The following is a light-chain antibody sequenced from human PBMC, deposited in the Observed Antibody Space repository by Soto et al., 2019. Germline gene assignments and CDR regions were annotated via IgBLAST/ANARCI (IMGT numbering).Light chain of an antibody. J-gene: IGKJ1*01. CDR3: QQYVTTPRT. V-gene: IGKV3-20*01. Sequence: EIVLTQSPGILSLSPGARATLSCRASQTVAYTSLAWYQQRPGLAPRLLIDGTSTRATGTPDRFICSGSGTAFTLTVSRLEPEDFAVYYCQQYVTTPRTFGQGTMVE. CDR1: QTVAYTS. CDR2: GTS.